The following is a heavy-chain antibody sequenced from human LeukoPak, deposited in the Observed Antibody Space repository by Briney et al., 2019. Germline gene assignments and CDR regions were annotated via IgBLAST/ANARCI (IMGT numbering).Heavy chain of an antibody. D-gene: IGHD3-16*01. CDR2: ISGYNGNT. CDR3: ARTRVYDPRAYAFDI. CDR1: GYTFTSYD. Sequence: ASVKVSCKASGYTFTSYDISWVRQAPGQGLEWMGWISGYNGNTNYAQEVQGRVTMTTDTSTSTAYMELRSLRSDDTAVYYCARTRVYDPRAYAFDIWGQGTMVTVSS. J-gene: IGHJ3*02. V-gene: IGHV1-18*01.